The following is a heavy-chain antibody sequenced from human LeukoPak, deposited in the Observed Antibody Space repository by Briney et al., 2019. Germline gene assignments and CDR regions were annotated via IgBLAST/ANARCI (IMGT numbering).Heavy chain of an antibody. CDR2: IDPSDSYT. Sequence: GESLRISCQASGYSFTTLYISWVRQMPGKGLEWMGRIDPSDSYTDYSPAFEGHVTISVDQSINTAFLQWSSLKASDTAMYYCARQDGNSKYYFDYWGQGTLVTVSS. V-gene: IGHV5-10-1*01. CDR1: GYSFTTLY. J-gene: IGHJ4*02. D-gene: IGHD1-1*01. CDR3: ARQDGNSKYYFDY.